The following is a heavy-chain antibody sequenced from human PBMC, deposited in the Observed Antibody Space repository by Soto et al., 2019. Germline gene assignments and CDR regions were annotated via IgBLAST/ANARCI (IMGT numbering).Heavy chain of an antibody. CDR2: IIPIFGTA. CDR3: ARDLGSYYDSSGPLSY. CDR1: GGTFSSYA. D-gene: IGHD3-22*01. J-gene: IGHJ4*02. Sequence: SVKVSCKASGGTFSSYAISWVRQAPGQGLEWMGGIIPIFGTANYAQKFQGRVTITADESTSTAYMELSSLRSEDTAVYYCARDLGSYYDSSGPLSYWGQGTLVTVSS. V-gene: IGHV1-69*13.